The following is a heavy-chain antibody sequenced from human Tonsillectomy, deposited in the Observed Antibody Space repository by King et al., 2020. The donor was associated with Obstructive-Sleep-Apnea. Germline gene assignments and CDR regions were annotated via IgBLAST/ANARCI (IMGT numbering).Heavy chain of an antibody. CDR3: ARALWTSVTTLGY. Sequence: VQLVESGGGLVKPGGSLRLSCTASGFTFSDYNMYWVRQAPGKGLEWVSCISSSNSYIHYPDSVKGRFTISRDNAKNSLYLQMNSLRADDTAVYYCARALWTSVTTLGYWGQGTLVTVSS. J-gene: IGHJ4*02. CDR1: GFTFSDYN. V-gene: IGHV3-21*01. CDR2: ISSSNSYI. D-gene: IGHD4-17*01.